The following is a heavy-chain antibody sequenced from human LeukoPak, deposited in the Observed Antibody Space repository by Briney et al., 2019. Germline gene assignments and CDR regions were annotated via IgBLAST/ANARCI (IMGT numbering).Heavy chain of an antibody. V-gene: IGHV3-53*01. CDR2: IYSGGNT. CDR3: ARRAGDYSHPYDY. J-gene: IGHJ4*02. D-gene: IGHD3-22*01. Sequence: GGSLRLSCTVSGFAVSSNSMSWVRQAPGKGLEWVSFIYSGGNTHNSESVKGRFTISRDNSKNTLYLQMNTLSAEDTAVYYCARRAGDYSHPYDYWGQGTLVTVSS. CDR1: GFAVSSNS.